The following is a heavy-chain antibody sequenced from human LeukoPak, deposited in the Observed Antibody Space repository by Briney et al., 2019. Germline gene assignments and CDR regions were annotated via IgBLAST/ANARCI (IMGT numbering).Heavy chain of an antibody. CDR3: ANLAIFGVVPPFDY. CDR1: GFTFGSYA. CDR2: ISGSGGST. Sequence: GGSLRLSCAASGFTFGSYAMSWVRQAPGKGLEWVSAISGSGGSTYYADSVKGRFTISRDNSKNTLYLQMNSLRAEDTAVYYCANLAIFGVVPPFDYWGQGTLVTVSS. V-gene: IGHV3-23*01. J-gene: IGHJ4*02. D-gene: IGHD3-3*02.